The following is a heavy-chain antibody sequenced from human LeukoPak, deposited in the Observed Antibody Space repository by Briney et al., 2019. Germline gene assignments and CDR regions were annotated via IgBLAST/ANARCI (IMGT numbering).Heavy chain of an antibody. Sequence: GESLKISCNGSGYSFTSYWIRWVRQMPGKSLEWMGIIYPGDSDTRYSPSFQGQVTISADKSISTAYLQWSSLKASDSAMYYCARQTRGGIVAAGSDYWGQGTLVTVSS. CDR1: GYSFTSYW. CDR2: IYPGDSDT. V-gene: IGHV5-51*01. J-gene: IGHJ4*02. CDR3: ARQTRGGIVAAGSDY. D-gene: IGHD6-13*01.